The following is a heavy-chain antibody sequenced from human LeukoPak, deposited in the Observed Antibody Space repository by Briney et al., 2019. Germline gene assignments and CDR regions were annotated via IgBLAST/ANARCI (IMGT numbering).Heavy chain of an antibody. CDR2: ISPYNGNT. V-gene: IGHV1-18*04. CDR3: ARGEYDLLGDY. D-gene: IGHD3-10*01. Sequence: PGGSLRLSCAASGFTVSTNYMNWVRQAPGQGLEWLGWISPYNGNTKYAQKIQGRATMTTDTSTSTAYLELRSLRSDDTAVYYCARGEYDLLGDYWGQGTLVTVSS. J-gene: IGHJ4*02. CDR1: GFTVSTNY.